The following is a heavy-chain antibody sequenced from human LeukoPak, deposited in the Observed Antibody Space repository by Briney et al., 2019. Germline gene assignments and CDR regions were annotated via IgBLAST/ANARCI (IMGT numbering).Heavy chain of an antibody. J-gene: IGHJ4*02. CDR3: ARDSSSSLDY. CDR2: IYYSGST. V-gene: IGHV4-61*01. Sequence: PSETLSLTCTVSGGSISSSSYYWSWIRQPPGKGLEWIGYIYYSGSTNYNPSLKSRVTISVDTSKNQFSLKLSSVTAADTAVYYCARDSSSSLDYWGQGTLVIVSS. CDR1: GGSISSSSYY. D-gene: IGHD6-6*01.